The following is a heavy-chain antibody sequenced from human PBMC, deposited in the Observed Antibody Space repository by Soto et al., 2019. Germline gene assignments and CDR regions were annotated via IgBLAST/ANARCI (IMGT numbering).Heavy chain of an antibody. CDR1: GGSISSSNW. J-gene: IGHJ4*02. CDR2: IYHSGST. V-gene: IGHV4-4*02. Sequence: SETLSLTCAVSGGSISSSNWWSWVRQPPGKGLEWIGEIYHSGSTNYNPSLKSRVIISVDTSKNQFSLSLTSVTAADTAVYYCAREYTYGSNFFDCWGQGAPVTVSS. D-gene: IGHD2-2*02. CDR3: AREYTYGSNFFDC.